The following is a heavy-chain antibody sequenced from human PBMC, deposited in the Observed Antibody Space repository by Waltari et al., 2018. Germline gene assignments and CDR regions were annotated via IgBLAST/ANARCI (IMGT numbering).Heavy chain of an antibody. CDR3: ARKSITIFGVVIHYFDY. Sequence: QVQLQESGPGLVKPSETLSLTCTVSGYSLSSGYYWGWIRQPPGKGLEWIGSIYHSGSTYYNPSLKSRVTISVDTSKNQFSLKLSSVTAADTAVYYCARKSITIFGVVIHYFDYWGQGTLVTVSS. V-gene: IGHV4-38-2*02. J-gene: IGHJ4*02. CDR1: GYSLSSGYY. D-gene: IGHD3-3*01. CDR2: IYHSGST.